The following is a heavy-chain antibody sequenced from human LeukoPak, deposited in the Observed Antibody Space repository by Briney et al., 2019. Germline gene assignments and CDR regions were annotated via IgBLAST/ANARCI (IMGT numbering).Heavy chain of an antibody. Sequence: SETLSLTCAVYGGSFSGYYWSWNRQPPGKGLEWIGEINHSGSTNYNPSLKSRVTISVDTSKNQFSLKLSSVTAADTAVYYCARAPGQFDYWGQGTLVTVSS. D-gene: IGHD1-14*01. CDR2: INHSGST. J-gene: IGHJ4*02. CDR1: GGSFSGYY. CDR3: ARAPGQFDY. V-gene: IGHV4-34*01.